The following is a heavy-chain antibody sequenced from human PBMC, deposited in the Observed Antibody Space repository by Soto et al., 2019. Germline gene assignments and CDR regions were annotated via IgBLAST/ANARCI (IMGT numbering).Heavy chain of an antibody. CDR2: ISSSSSYI. CDR3: ARDERMTTVTTLVYYFDY. D-gene: IGHD4-17*01. Sequence: EVQLVESGGGLVKPGGSLRLSCAASGFTFSTYSMNWVRQAPGKGLEWVSSISSSSSYIYYADSVKGRFTISRDNAKNSLYLQMNSLRAEDTGVYYCARDERMTTVTTLVYYFDYWGQGILVTVSS. V-gene: IGHV3-21*01. CDR1: GFTFSTYS. J-gene: IGHJ4*02.